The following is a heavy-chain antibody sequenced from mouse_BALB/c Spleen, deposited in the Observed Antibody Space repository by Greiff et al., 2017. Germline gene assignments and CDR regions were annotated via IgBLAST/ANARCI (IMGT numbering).Heavy chain of an antibody. Sequence: VKLMESGPGLVAPSQSLSITCTVSGFSLTSYGVHWVRQPPGKGLEWLGVIWAGGSTNYNSALMSRLSISKDNSKSQVFLKMNSLQTDDTAMYYCAREGLTFYYAMDYWGQGTSVTVSS. CDR2: IWAGGST. D-gene: IGHD1-3*01. CDR1: GFSLTSYG. V-gene: IGHV2-9*02. CDR3: AREGLTFYYAMDY. J-gene: IGHJ4*01.